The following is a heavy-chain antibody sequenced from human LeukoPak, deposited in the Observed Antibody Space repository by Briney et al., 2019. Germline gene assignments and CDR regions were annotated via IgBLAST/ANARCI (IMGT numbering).Heavy chain of an antibody. CDR2: INPNSGGT. V-gene: IGHV1-2*02. CDR3: ASGALRWDYSNYVGFDY. D-gene: IGHD4-4*01. J-gene: IGHJ4*02. Sequence: ASVKVSCKASGYTFTGYYMHWVRQAPGQGLEWMGWINPNSGGTNYAQKFQGRVTMTRDTSISTAYMELSRLRSDDTAVYYCASGALRWDYSNYVGFDYWGQGTLVTVSS. CDR1: GYTFTGYY.